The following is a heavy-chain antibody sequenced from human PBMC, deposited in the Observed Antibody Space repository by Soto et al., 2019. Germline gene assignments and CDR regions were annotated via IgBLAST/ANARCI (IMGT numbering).Heavy chain of an antibody. J-gene: IGHJ6*02. V-gene: IGHV1-2*04. CDR3: ARARWQLNYGMDV. CDR2: XNXXSXGX. Sequence: ASVKVSCKASGYTFTGYYMHWVRQAPGKGLEXMGXXNXXSXGXXXAXXXQGWVTMTRDTSISTAYMELSRLRSDETAVYYCARARWQLNYGMDVWGQGTTVTVSS. D-gene: IGHD1-26*01. CDR1: GYTFTGYY.